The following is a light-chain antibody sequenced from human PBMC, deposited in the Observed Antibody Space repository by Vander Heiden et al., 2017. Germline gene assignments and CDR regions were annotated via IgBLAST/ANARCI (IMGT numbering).Light chain of an antibody. CDR3: QVWDGSSYHWV. J-gene: IGLJ3*02. Sequence: SYVLTPPPSVSVPPGQPASIPCGGNNIGSKSVHWYQQRPGQAPVLVVFDDSDRPSGIPDRFSGSNSDNTAALTIRRVEAGDEADYYCQVWDGSSYHWVFGGGTKLTVL. V-gene: IGLV3-21*02. CDR1: NIGSKS. CDR2: DDS.